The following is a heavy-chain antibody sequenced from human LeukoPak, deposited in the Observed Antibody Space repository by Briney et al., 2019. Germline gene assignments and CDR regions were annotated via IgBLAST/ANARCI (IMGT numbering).Heavy chain of an antibody. CDR3: ARGDSSSWYEY. D-gene: IGHD6-13*01. CDR1: GYRFTSYW. Sequence: GESLRISCKGSGYRFTSYWIGWVRQMPGKGLEWMGIIYPGDSETRYSPSFQGQVTISADKSISTAYLQWSSLKASDTAMYYCARGDSSSWYEYWGQGTLVTVSS. V-gene: IGHV5-51*01. J-gene: IGHJ4*02. CDR2: IYPGDSET.